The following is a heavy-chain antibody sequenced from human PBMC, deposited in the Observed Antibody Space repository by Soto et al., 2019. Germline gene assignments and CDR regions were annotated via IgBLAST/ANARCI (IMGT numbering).Heavy chain of an antibody. D-gene: IGHD2-15*01. CDR1: GVTFSSYA. V-gene: IGHV3-30-3*01. Sequence: QVQLVESGGGVVQPGRSLRLSCAASGVTFSSYAMHWVRQAPGKGLEWVAVISYDGSNKYYADSVKGRFTISRDNSKNTLYLQMNSLRAEDTAVYYCARDLWYGGNTVDYWGQGTLVTVSS. J-gene: IGHJ4*02. CDR3: ARDLWYGGNTVDY. CDR2: ISYDGSNK.